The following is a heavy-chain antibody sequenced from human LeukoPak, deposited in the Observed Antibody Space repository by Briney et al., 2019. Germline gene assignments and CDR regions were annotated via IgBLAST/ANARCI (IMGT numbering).Heavy chain of an antibody. CDR2: IKQDGSEK. D-gene: IGHD3-10*01. V-gene: IGHV3-7*01. CDR1: GFTFGSYW. CDR3: ARDAAVSGY. J-gene: IGHJ4*02. Sequence: GGSLRLSCAASGFTFGSYWMSWVRQAPGKGLEWVANIKQDGSEKYYVDSVKGRFTISRDNAKNSLYLQMNSLRAEGTAVYYCARDAAVSGYWGQGTLVTVSS.